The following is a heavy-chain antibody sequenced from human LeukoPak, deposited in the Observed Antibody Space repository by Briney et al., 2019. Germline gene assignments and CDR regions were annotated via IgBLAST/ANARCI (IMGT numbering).Heavy chain of an antibody. J-gene: IGHJ6*03. CDR3: AGNPLWFGESPSGYYYMDV. Sequence: SETLSLTCTVSGGSISSGSYYWSWIRQPAGKGLEWIGRIYTSGSTNYNPSLKSRVTISVDTSKNQFSLKLSSVTAADMAVYYCAGNPLWFGESPSGYYYMDVWGKGTTVTVSS. CDR2: IYTSGST. D-gene: IGHD3-10*01. V-gene: IGHV4-61*02. CDR1: GGSISSGSYY.